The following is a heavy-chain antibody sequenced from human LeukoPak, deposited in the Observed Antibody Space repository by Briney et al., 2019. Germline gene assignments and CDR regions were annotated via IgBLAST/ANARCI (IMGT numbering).Heavy chain of an antibody. CDR2: INHSGGT. V-gene: IGHV4-34*01. J-gene: IGHJ3*02. D-gene: IGHD2-15*01. CDR1: GGSFSGYY. CDR3: ARDKTRYCSGGSCEADAFDI. Sequence: PSETLSLTCAVYGGSFSGYYWSWIRQPPGKGLEWIGEINHSGGTNYNPSLKSRVTISVDTSKNQFSLKLSSVTAADTDVYYCARDKTRYCSGGSCEADAFDIWGQGTMVTVSS.